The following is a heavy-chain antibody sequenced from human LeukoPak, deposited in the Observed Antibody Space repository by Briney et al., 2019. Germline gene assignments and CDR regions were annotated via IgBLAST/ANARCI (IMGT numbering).Heavy chain of an antibody. Sequence: GGSPRLSCAAPGFTFSSYSMNWVRQAPGKGLGLGSYISSSSSTIYYADSVKGRFTISRDNAKNSLYLQMNSLRDEDTAVYYCAREKVDTAMVNFDYWGQGTLVTVSS. J-gene: IGHJ4*02. CDR2: ISSSSSTI. D-gene: IGHD5-18*01. CDR3: AREKVDTAMVNFDY. V-gene: IGHV3-48*02. CDR1: GFTFSSYS.